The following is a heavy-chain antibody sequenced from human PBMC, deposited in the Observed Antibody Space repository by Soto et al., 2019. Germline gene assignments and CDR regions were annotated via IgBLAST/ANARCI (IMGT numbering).Heavy chain of an antibody. V-gene: IGHV3-23*01. D-gene: IGHD3-9*01. CDR3: AKEPPRTYLTGYVVDY. Sequence: GWSPRPSCGPTVLTFNTDAFSSVRLAPLKGLERVSAISGSGGSTYYADSVKGRFTNSRDGSKNTLYLQMNSLRAEDTAVYYCAKEPPRTYLTGYVVDYWGQGILVTVYS. CDR2: ISGSGGST. J-gene: IGHJ4*02. CDR1: VLTFNTDA.